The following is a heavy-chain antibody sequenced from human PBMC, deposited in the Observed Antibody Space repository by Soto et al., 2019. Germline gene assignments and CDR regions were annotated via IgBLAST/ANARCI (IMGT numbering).Heavy chain of an antibody. J-gene: IGHJ6*02. D-gene: IGHD2-2*02. CDR2: ISGSGGST. CDR1: GFTFSSYA. CDR3: AKIGSARCSSTSCYIKDGMDV. V-gene: IGHV3-23*01. Sequence: EVQLLESGGGLVQPGGSLRLSCAASGFTFSSYAMSWVRQTPGKGLEWVSAISGSGGSTYYADSVKGRFTISRDNSKNTLYLQMNSLRAEDTAVYYCAKIGSARCSSTSCYIKDGMDVWGQGTTVTVSS.